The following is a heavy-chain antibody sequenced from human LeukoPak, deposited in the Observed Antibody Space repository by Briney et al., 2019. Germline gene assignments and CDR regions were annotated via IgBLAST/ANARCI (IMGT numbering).Heavy chain of an antibody. Sequence: SDTLSLTCAVSGYSISSGYYWGWIRQPPGKGLEWIGSIYHSGSTYYNPSLKSRVTISVDTSKNQFSLKLSSVTAADTAVYYCARGLFFDYWGQGTLVTVSS. J-gene: IGHJ4*02. CDR1: GYSISSGYY. V-gene: IGHV4-38-2*01. CDR3: ARGLFFDY. CDR2: IYHSGST.